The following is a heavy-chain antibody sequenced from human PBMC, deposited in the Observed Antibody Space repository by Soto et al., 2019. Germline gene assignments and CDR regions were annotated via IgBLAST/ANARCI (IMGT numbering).Heavy chain of an antibody. CDR2: VYYNGRS. J-gene: IGHJ4*02. CDR1: GGSIRGSTDY. CDR3: ARDRSSSWYDV. D-gene: IGHD2-2*01. Sequence: KPSETLSLTCSVSGGSIRGSTDYWSWIRQPPGRGLEWIGYVYYNGRSNSNPALKNRVTISVDTSNNQFSLRLRSVTTADTAIYYCARDRSSSWYDVWGQGTPVTVSS. V-gene: IGHV4-61*01.